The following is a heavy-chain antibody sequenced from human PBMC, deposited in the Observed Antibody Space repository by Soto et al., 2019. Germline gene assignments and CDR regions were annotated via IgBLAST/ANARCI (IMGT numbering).Heavy chain of an antibody. CDR2: IYPGDSDS. Sequence: GESLKISCKGSGHSFSNSWIAWVRQMPGKGLEWMGIIYPGDSDSRYSPSFQGQVSISADKSINTAYLQWSSLKASDTAMYYCARHDAYSSSDFWGQGTMVTVSS. CDR3: ARHDAYSSSDF. V-gene: IGHV5-51*01. CDR1: GHSFSNSW. J-gene: IGHJ4*02. D-gene: IGHD6-19*01.